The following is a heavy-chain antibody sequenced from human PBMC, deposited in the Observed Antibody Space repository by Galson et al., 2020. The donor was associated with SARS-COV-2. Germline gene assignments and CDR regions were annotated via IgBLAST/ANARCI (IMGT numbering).Heavy chain of an antibody. J-gene: IGHJ5*02. CDR1: GYTLTELS. V-gene: IGHV1-24*01. Sequence: ASVKVSCKVSGYTLTELSMHWVRQAPGKGLEWMGGFDPEDGETIYAQKFQCRVTMTEDTSTDTAYMELSSLRSEDTAVYYCATTTALIGSGSGWFDPWGQGTLVTVSS. CDR3: ATTTALIGSGSGWFDP. CDR2: FDPEDGET. D-gene: IGHD5-12*01.